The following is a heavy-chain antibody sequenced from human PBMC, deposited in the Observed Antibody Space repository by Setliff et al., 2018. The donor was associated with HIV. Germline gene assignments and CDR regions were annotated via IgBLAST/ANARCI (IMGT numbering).Heavy chain of an antibody. J-gene: IGHJ4*02. Sequence: GASVKVSCKASGYTFLNYGISWVRQTPGRGLEWMAWINPNMGDTQYAQKFQGRIIMTRDTSINTVYMELSSLTSDDTALYYCARQDIPTGYYLFDYWGQGTQVTVSS. D-gene: IGHD3-9*01. CDR3: ARQDIPTGYYLFDY. CDR1: GYTFLNYG. V-gene: IGHV1-2*02. CDR2: INPNMGDT.